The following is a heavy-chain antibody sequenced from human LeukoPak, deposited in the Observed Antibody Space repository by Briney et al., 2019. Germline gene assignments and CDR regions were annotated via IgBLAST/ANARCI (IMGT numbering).Heavy chain of an antibody. CDR2: ISSSSSTI. CDR1: GFTFSSYG. D-gene: IGHD1-1*01. Sequence: PGGSLRLSCAASGFTFSSYGMNWVRQAPGKGLEWVSYISSSSSTIYYADSVKGRFTISRDNAKNSLYLQMDSLRAEDTAVYYCASISARSPSHDDAFDIWGQGTMVTVSS. CDR3: ASISARSPSHDDAFDI. J-gene: IGHJ3*02. V-gene: IGHV3-48*04.